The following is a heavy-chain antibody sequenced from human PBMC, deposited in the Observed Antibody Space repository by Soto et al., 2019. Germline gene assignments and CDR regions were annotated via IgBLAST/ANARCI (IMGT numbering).Heavy chain of an antibody. CDR2: IFHTGAT. D-gene: IGHD2-21*01. J-gene: IGHJ4*02. CDR3: ARRRIVPTTNFDY. V-gene: IGHV4-39*01. CDR1: GDSISSSSFY. Sequence: PSETLSLTCTVSGDSISSSSFYWGWIRQPPGKGLEWIGHIFHTGATYQNPTLKSRLRMSVDTSKNQFSLNLSSVTATDTAVYCCARRRIVPTTNFDYWGKGTLVPSPQ.